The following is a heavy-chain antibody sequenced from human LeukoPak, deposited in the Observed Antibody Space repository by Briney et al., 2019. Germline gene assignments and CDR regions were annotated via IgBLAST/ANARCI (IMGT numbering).Heavy chain of an antibody. D-gene: IGHD3-3*01. CDR1: GGSFSGYY. Sequence: PSETLSLTCAVYGGSFSGYYWSWIRQPPGKGLEWIGEINHSGSTNYNPSLKSRVTISVDTSKNQFSLKLSSVTAADTAVYYCARGRGGRIGYRMDVWGKGTTVTVSS. J-gene: IGHJ6*03. V-gene: IGHV4-34*01. CDR2: INHSGST. CDR3: ARGRGGRIGYRMDV.